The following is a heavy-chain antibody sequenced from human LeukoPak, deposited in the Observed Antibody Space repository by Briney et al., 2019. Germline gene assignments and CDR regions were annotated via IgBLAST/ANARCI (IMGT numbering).Heavy chain of an antibody. J-gene: IGHJ4*02. CDR3: ARVRYSYGYSPIDY. D-gene: IGHD5-18*01. CDR1: GGSISSYY. Sequence: RPSETLSLTCTVSGGSISSYYWSWIRQPAGKGLEWIGRIYTSGSTNYNPSLKSRVTMSVDTSKNQFSLKLSSVTAADTAVYYCARVRYSYGYSPIDYWGQGTLVTVSS. CDR2: IYTSGST. V-gene: IGHV4-4*07.